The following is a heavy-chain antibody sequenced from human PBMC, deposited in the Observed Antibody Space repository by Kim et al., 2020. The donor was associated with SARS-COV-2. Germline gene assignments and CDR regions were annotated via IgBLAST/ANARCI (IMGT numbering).Heavy chain of an antibody. J-gene: IGHJ6*02. CDR1: GYSFTSYW. V-gene: IGHV5-51*01. CDR3: ARHIAARRTQSGMDV. CDR2: IYPGDSDT. D-gene: IGHD6-6*01. Sequence: GESLKISCKGSGYSFTSYWIGWVRQMPGKGLEWMGIIYPGDSDTRYSPSFQGQVTISADKSISTAYLQWSSLKASDTAMYYCARHIAARRTQSGMDVWGQGTTVTVSS.